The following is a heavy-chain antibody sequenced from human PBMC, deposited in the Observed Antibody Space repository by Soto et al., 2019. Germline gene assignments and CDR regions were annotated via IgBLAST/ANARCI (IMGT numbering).Heavy chain of an antibody. Sequence: QPGGSLRLSCAASGFTFSSYAMHWVRQAPGKGLEWVAVISYDGSNKYYADSVKGRFTISRDNSKNTLYLQMNSLRAEDTAVYYCARDGEMATLKGTGFDYWGQGTLVTVSS. J-gene: IGHJ4*02. CDR1: GFTFSSYA. CDR3: ARDGEMATLKGTGFDY. D-gene: IGHD5-12*01. V-gene: IGHV3-30-3*01. CDR2: ISYDGSNK.